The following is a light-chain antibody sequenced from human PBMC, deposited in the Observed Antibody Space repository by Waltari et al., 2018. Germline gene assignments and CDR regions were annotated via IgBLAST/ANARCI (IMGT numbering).Light chain of an antibody. J-gene: IGLJ3*02. CDR1: KLGDKY. CDR3: QTWDSNSVV. Sequence: SYDLTQPPSVSVSPGQTATITCSGNKLGDKYACWYQQKQGQSQTLIIYEDNKRPSGIPERFSGSNSRHTATLTISGTQTMDEADYYCQTWDSNSVVIAAGTKLSVL. V-gene: IGLV3-1*01. CDR2: EDN.